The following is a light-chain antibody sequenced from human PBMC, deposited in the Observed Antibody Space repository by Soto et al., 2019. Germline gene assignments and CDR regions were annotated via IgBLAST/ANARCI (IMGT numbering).Light chain of an antibody. CDR1: SSNLGAGYD. V-gene: IGLV1-40*01. CDR2: GNR. Sequence: QSVLTQPPSVSGAPGQRVTISCTGTSSNLGAGYDVHWYQQLPGAAPKLVIFGNRNRPSGVPERFSGSKSGTSASLAITGRQAEDEADYDCQAYDYSLTASVFGRGTKLTVL. CDR3: QAYDYSLTASV. J-gene: IGLJ3*02.